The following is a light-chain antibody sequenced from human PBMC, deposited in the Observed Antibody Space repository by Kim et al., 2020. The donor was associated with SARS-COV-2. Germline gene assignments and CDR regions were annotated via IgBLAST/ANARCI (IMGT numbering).Light chain of an antibody. V-gene: IGLV1-44*01. CDR2: IKS. J-gene: IGLJ2*01. CDR1: SSNFGSPS. CDR3: AAWDDSLNGVL. Sequence: GQRVTLSCFGSSSNFGSPSVQWYQQRPGPAPKLLIYIKSHRPSGVPDRFSGSRSGTSASLAISGLQSEVEADYFCAAWDDSLNGVLFGGGTQLTVL.